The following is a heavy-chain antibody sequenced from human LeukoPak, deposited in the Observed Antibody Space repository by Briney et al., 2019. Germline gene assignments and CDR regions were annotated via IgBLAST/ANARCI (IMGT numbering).Heavy chain of an antibody. CDR2: VYTSGSM. J-gene: IGHJ4*02. Sequence: KPSETLSLTSTVSGGSISSYYWSWIRQPAGKGLEWIGRVYTSGSMNYNPSLMSRVTMSVDPSKNQFSLKLTSVTAADTAVYYCAGRDYWGQGILVTVSS. V-gene: IGHV4-4*07. CDR3: AGRDY. CDR1: GGSISSYY.